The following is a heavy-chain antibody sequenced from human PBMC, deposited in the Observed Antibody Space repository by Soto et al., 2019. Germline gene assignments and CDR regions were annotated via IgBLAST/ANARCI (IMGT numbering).Heavy chain of an antibody. D-gene: IGHD4-17*01. V-gene: IGHV3-7*01. CDR3: ASRPLSATYYGVFDF. CDR1: GFTFSNYW. Sequence: EVQLVESGGGLVQPGGSLRISCAASGFTFSNYWMTWVRQAPGKGPEWVANIKQDGSEKYYVDSVKGRFTISRDNAKNSLFLQMNSLTAEDTAVYYCASRPLSATYYGVFDFWGQGTLVTVSS. CDR2: IKQDGSEK. J-gene: IGHJ4*02.